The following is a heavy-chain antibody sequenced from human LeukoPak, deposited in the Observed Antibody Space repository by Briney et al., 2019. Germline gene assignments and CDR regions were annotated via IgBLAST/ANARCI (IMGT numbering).Heavy chain of an antibody. CDR1: GFTFSSYA. Sequence: GGSLRLSCAASGFTFSSYAMHWVRKAPGKGLEWVAVISYDGSNKYYADSVKGRFTISRDNSKNTLYLQMNSLRAEDTAVYYCARVATGYCSSTSCPSGYWGQGTLVTVSS. CDR2: ISYDGSNK. CDR3: ARVATGYCSSTSCPSGY. V-gene: IGHV3-30-3*01. J-gene: IGHJ4*02. D-gene: IGHD2-2*01.